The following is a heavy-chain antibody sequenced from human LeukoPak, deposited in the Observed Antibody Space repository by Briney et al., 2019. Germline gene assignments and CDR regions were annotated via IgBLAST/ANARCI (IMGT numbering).Heavy chain of an antibody. D-gene: IGHD3-3*01. Sequence: GGSLRLSCAASGFTFSSYDMSWVRQAPGKGLEWVSPISGSGRSTNYADSVKGRFTISRDNFKNTLFLQMDSLRAEDTAVYYCAKRAPDFWSGYPFDYWGQGTLVTVSS. V-gene: IGHV3-23*01. CDR1: GFTFSSYD. J-gene: IGHJ4*02. CDR3: AKRAPDFWSGYPFDY. CDR2: ISGSGRST.